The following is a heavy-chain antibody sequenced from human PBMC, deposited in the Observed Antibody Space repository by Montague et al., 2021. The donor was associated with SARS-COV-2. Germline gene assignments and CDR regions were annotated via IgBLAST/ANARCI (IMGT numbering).Heavy chain of an antibody. CDR1: GFTFRSYW. J-gene: IGHJ4*02. Sequence: SLRLSCAASGFTFRSYWMHWVRQVPGRGLVWVSRIRPDGTSTHYXASXQGRFVISRDNAKNTLSLEMTNLRVDDTAIYYCVRPLWFGDSDYYFESWGQGTLVSVSS. CDR3: VRPLWFGDSDYYFES. D-gene: IGHD3-10*01. CDR2: IRPDGTST. V-gene: IGHV3-74*01.